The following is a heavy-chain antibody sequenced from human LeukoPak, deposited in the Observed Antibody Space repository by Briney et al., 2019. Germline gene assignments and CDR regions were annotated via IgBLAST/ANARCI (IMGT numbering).Heavy chain of an antibody. CDR1: GGSFSGYY. Sequence: PSETLSLTCAVYGGSFSGYYWSWIRQPPGKGREWIGEINHSGSTNYNPSLKSRVTISVDTSKTQFYLKLSSVTAADTAVYYCARGRYSSSWYGAEYFQHWGQGTLVTVSS. V-gene: IGHV4-34*01. CDR2: INHSGST. D-gene: IGHD6-13*01. CDR3: ARGRYSSSWYGAEYFQH. J-gene: IGHJ1*01.